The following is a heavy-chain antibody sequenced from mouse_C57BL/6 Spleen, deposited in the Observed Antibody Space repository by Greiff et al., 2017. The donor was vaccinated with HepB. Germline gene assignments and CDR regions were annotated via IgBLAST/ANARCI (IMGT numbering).Heavy chain of an antibody. V-gene: IGHV1-80*01. J-gene: IGHJ4*01. Sequence: VQLQQSGAELVKPGASVKISCKASGYAFSSYWMNWVKQRPGKGLEWIGQIYPGDGDTNYNGKFKGKATLTADKSSSTAYMQLSSLTSEDSAVYFCARSTTVVGEGYAMDYWGQGTSVTVSS. D-gene: IGHD1-1*01. CDR2: IYPGDGDT. CDR3: ARSTTVVGEGYAMDY. CDR1: GYAFSSYW.